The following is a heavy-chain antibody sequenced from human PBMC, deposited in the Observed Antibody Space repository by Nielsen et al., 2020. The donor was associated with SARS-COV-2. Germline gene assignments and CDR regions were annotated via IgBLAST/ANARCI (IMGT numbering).Heavy chain of an antibody. V-gene: IGHV3-33*08. D-gene: IGHD4/OR15-4a*01. Sequence: GGSLRLSCAASGFTFSSYGMHWVRQAPGKGLEWVAVIWYDGSNKYYADSVKGRFTISRDNSKNTLYLQMNSLRAEYTAVYYCARERAKPYGMDVWGQGTTVTVSS. CDR3: ARERAKPYGMDV. CDR1: GFTFSSYG. J-gene: IGHJ6*02. CDR2: IWYDGSNK.